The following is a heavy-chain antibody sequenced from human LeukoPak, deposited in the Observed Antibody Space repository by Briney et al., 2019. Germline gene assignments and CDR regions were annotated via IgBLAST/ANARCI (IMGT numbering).Heavy chain of an antibody. Sequence: ASVKVSCKASGGTFSSYAISWVRQAPGQGLEWMGGIFPIFGTANYAQKFQGRVTITTDESTSTAYMELSSLRSEDTAVYYCARDHCSSTSCYLPRLGFDPWGQGTLVTVSS. D-gene: IGHD2-2*01. V-gene: IGHV1-69*05. CDR3: ARDHCSSTSCYLPRLGFDP. CDR1: GGTFSSYA. CDR2: IFPIFGTA. J-gene: IGHJ5*02.